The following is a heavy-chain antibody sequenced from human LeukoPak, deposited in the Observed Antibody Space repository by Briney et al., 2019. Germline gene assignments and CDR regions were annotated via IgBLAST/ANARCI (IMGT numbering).Heavy chain of an antibody. V-gene: IGHV3-21*01. CDR2: ISTSSSYI. J-gene: IGHJ4*02. D-gene: IGHD5-12*01. CDR3: ARATRGGYDGYFDY. Sequence: GGSLTLSCAASGFTLSSYSMNWVRQPPGKGLEWVSFISTSSSYIYYADSGKGRFIISRDNARKSRYLQMTSLRAEDTAVYYFARATRGGYDGYFDYWGQGTLVTVSS. CDR1: GFTLSSYS.